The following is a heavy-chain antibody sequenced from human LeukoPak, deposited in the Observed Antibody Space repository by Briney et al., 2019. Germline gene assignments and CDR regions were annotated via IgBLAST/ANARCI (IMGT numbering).Heavy chain of an antibody. CDR2: ISSSSSYI. CDR1: GFTFSSYS. Sequence: GGSLRLSCAASGFTFSSYSMNWVRQAPGKGLEWVSSISSSSSYISYADSVKGRFTISRDNAKNSLYLQMNSLRAEDTAVYYCARTYSGSYLAPDYWGQGTLVTVSS. J-gene: IGHJ4*02. V-gene: IGHV3-21*01. D-gene: IGHD1-26*01. CDR3: ARTYSGSYLAPDY.